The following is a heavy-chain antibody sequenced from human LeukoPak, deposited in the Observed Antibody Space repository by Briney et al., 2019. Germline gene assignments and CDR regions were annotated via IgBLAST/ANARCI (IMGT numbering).Heavy chain of an antibody. J-gene: IGHJ4*02. CDR3: ARGVTAGVDY. CDR1: GYTFTSYD. CDR2: MNPNSGNT. Sequence: ASVKVSCTASGYTFTSYDINWVRQATGQGLEWMGWMNPNSGNTGYAQKFQGRVTMTRDTSISTAYMELSSLTSEDTAVYYCARGVTAGVDYWGQGTLVTVSS. D-gene: IGHD2-21*02. V-gene: IGHV1-8*01.